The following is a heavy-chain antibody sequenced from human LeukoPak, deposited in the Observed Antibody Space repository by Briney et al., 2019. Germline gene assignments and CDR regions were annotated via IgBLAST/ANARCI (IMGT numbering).Heavy chain of an antibody. CDR1: GFTFNSYW. D-gene: IGHD4-23*01. Sequence: GGSLRLSCAASGFTFNSYWMSWVRQAPGKGLEWVANIKDDGSDKYYVDSVKGRFTVSRDNAEKSLFLQMNSLRAEDTAVYYCARFLDYGGNSVSPLRYWGQGTLVTVSS. V-gene: IGHV3-7*05. CDR3: ARFLDYGGNSVSPLRY. J-gene: IGHJ4*02. CDR2: IKDDGSDK.